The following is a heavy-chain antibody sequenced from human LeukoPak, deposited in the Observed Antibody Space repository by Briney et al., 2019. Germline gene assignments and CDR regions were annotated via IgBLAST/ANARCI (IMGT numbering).Heavy chain of an antibody. CDR3: ARDDALGDNALDI. Sequence: GGSLRLSCAASGFTFTSYGMHWVRQAPGKGLEWVAVILNDGSQEKYADSVKGRFTISRDNSKNTLFLQMNSLRAEDTAVYYCARDDALGDNALDIWGQGTMVTVSS. D-gene: IGHD3-16*01. CDR2: ILNDGSQE. J-gene: IGHJ3*02. V-gene: IGHV3-33*01. CDR1: GFTFTSYG.